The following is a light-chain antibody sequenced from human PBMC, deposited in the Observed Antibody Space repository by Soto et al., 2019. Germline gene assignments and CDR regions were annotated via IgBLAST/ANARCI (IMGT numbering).Light chain of an antibody. J-gene: IGKJ4*01. Sequence: EIVLTQSPGTLSWSPGERATLSCRASQSVSSSYLAWYQQKPGQAPRLLIYGASSRATGIPDRFSGSGSGTDFTLTISRLEPEDFAVYYCQQYGSFALTFGGGTKVEIK. CDR1: QSVSSSY. CDR2: GAS. CDR3: QQYGSFALT. V-gene: IGKV3-20*01.